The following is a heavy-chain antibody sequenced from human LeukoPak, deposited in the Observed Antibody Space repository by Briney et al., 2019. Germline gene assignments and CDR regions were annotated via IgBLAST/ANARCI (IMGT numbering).Heavy chain of an antibody. D-gene: IGHD2-21*02. V-gene: IGHV1-18*01. CDR3: ARDPGPGSCGGDCYSHY. J-gene: IGHJ4*02. CDR1: GYTFTSYG. Sequence: ASVKVSCKASGYTFTSYGISWVRQAPGQGLEWMGWISAYNGNTNYAQKLQGRVTMTTDTSTSAAYMELRSLRSDDTAVYYCARDPGPGSCGGDCYSHYWGQGTLVTVSS. CDR2: ISAYNGNT.